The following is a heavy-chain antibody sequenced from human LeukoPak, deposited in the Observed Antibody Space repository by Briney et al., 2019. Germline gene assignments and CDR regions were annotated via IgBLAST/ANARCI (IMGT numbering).Heavy chain of an antibody. D-gene: IGHD6-19*01. CDR1: GFTFSSYS. CDR3: AKDLSSGSRRAY. J-gene: IGHJ4*02. V-gene: IGHV3-21*01. Sequence: GGSLRLSCAASGFTFSSYSMNWVRQAPGKGLEWVSSISSSSSYIYYADSVKGRFTISRDNSKNTLYLQMNSLRAEDTGVYYCAKDLSSGSRRAYWGQGTLVTVSS. CDR2: ISSSSSYI.